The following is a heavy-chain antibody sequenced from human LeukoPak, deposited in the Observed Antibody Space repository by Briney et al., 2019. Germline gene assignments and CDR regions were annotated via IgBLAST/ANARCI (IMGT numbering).Heavy chain of an antibody. D-gene: IGHD6-13*01. V-gene: IGHV3-53*01. J-gene: IGHJ4*02. Sequence: GGSLRLSCAASGFTVSSNYMSWVRQAPGKGPEWVSVIYSGGSTYYADSVKGRFTISRDNSKNTLYLQMNSLRAEDTAVYYCARDSSSWSFDYWGQGTLVTVSS. CDR3: ARDSSSWSFDY. CDR2: IYSGGST. CDR1: GFTVSSNY.